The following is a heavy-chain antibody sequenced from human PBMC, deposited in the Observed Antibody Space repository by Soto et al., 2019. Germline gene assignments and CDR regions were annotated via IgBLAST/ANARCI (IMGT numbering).Heavy chain of an antibody. V-gene: IGHV1-3*01. D-gene: IGHD2-15*01. J-gene: IGHJ4*02. CDR2: INAGNGNT. CDR3: ARERPPVVGGY. CDR1: GYSFTSYA. Sequence: QVQLVQSGAEVKKPGASVKVSCKASGYSFTSYAMHWVRQAPGQRLEWMGWINAGNGNTKYSQKFQGRVTITRDTSASTAYMELSSLRSEDTAVYYCARERPPVVGGYWGQGTLVTVSS.